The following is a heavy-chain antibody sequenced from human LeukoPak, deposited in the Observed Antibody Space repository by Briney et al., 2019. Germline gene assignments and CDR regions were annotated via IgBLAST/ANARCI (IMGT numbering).Heavy chain of an antibody. Sequence: GGSLRLSCAASGFTFSSYGMHWVRQAPGKGLEWVAFIRYDGSNKYYADSVKGRFTISRDNAKNSLYLQMNSLRAEDTVVYCSGGSCRTYGGLDYWGQGTLVTVSS. J-gene: IGHJ4*02. V-gene: IGHV3-30*02. CDR1: GFTFSSYG. D-gene: IGHD2-15*01. CDR3: GGSCRTYGGLDY. CDR2: IRYDGSNK.